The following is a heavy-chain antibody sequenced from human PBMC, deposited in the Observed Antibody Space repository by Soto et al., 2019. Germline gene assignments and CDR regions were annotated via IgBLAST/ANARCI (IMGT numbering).Heavy chain of an antibody. CDR1: GGSISSSSCY. CDR2: MFDSGST. Sequence: SETLSLTCTVSGGSISSSSCYWGWIGQPRGEGLEWRGSMFDSGSTHYNPSLKSRVNISVDTSKNQFSLKLSSVTAADPAVYYCATLVYDSSAYYNDIDYRGQ. J-gene: IGHJ4*02. CDR3: ATLVYDSSAYYNDIDY. V-gene: IGHV4-39*01. D-gene: IGHD3-22*01.